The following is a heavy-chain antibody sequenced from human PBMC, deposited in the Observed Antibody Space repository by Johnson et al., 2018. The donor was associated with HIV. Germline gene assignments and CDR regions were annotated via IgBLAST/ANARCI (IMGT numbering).Heavy chain of an antibody. CDR2: ISGSSSTI. CDR3: ARDDTGYSSSFDAFDV. Sequence: QEKLVESGGGLVKPGGSLRLSCAASGFTFSDYYMNWIRQAPGKGLEWISYISGSSSTIYYADSVKGRFTISRDNSKNSLYLQMNSLRAEDTAVYYCARDDTGYSSSFDAFDVWGQGTMVTVSS. J-gene: IGHJ3*01. CDR1: GFTFSDYY. V-gene: IGHV3-11*01. D-gene: IGHD6-13*01.